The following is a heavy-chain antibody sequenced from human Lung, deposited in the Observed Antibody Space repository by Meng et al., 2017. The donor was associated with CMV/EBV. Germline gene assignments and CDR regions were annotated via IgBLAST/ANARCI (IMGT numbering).Heavy chain of an antibody. Sequence: SXTXSLXSAVYGGSFSGYYWSWIRQPPGKGLEWIGEINHSGSTNYNPSLKSRVTISVDTSKNQFSLKLSSVTAADTAVYYCARDATIFGVVDPYYYGMDVWXQGTXVTVSS. CDR3: ARDATIFGVVDPYYYGMDV. CDR2: INHSGST. CDR1: GGSFSGYY. V-gene: IGHV4-34*01. J-gene: IGHJ6*02. D-gene: IGHD3-3*01.